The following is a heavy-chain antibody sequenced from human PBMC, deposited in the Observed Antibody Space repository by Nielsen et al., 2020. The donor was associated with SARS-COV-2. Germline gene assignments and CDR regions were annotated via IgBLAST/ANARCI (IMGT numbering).Heavy chain of an antibody. CDR2: INPSRSGT. Sequence: GESLKISCSASGFTFSSTWMDWVRQAPGQGLVWVSRINPSRSGTAYADSVKGRFAVSRDNAGNTVVLQIHSLRVEDTAVYYCAGGADFWSGTQRYYMDVWGKGTTVTVSS. CDR1: GFTFSSTW. D-gene: IGHD3-3*01. J-gene: IGHJ6*03. CDR3: AGGADFWSGTQRYYMDV. V-gene: IGHV3-74*01.